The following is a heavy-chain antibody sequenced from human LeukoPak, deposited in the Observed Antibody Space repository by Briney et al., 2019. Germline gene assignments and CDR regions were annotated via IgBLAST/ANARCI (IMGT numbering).Heavy chain of an antibody. CDR2: IYSGGGT. V-gene: IGHV3-53*01. CDR3: AAAKQWLVPDY. D-gene: IGHD6-19*01. Sequence: GGSLRLSCAASGFTVSSNYMTWVRQAPGKGLEWVSVIYSGGGTYYADSVKGRFTISRDNSKNTLYLQMNSLRAEDTAVYYCAAAKQWLVPDYWGQGTLVTVSS. J-gene: IGHJ4*02. CDR1: GFTVSSNY.